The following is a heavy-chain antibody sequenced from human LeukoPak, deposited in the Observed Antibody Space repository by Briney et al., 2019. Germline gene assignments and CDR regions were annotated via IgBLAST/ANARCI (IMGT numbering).Heavy chain of an antibody. CDR2: SNPSGGST. CDR1: GYTFTSYY. J-gene: IGHJ4*02. V-gene: IGHV1-46*01. D-gene: IGHD3-3*01. CDR3: ARGFTGYDFWSGYKSLPHFDY. Sequence: ASVEVSCKASGYTFTSYYMHWVRQAPGQGLEWMGISNPSGGSTSYAQKFQGRVTMTRDTSTSTAYMELSSLRSEDTAVYYCARGFTGYDFWSGYKSLPHFDYWGQGTLVTVSS.